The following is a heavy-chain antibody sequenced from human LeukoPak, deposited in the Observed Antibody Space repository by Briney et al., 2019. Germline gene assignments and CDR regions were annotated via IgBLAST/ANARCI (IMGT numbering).Heavy chain of an antibody. CDR3: AGGRYYSDY. Sequence: PSETLSLTCTVSGGSISSYYWSWIRKPPGKGLEWIGYIYYSGSTNYNPSLKSRVTIPVDTSKNQFSLKLSSVTAADTAVYYCAGGRYYSDYWGQGTLVTVSS. CDR2: IYYSGST. V-gene: IGHV4-59*01. CDR1: GGSISSYY. J-gene: IGHJ4*02. D-gene: IGHD3-16*01.